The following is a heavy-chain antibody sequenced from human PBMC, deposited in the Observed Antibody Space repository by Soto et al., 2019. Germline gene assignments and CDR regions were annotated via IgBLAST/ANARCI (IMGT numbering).Heavy chain of an antibody. Sequence: QVQLVQSGAEVKKPGASVKVSCKASGYTFTSYAMHWVRQAPGQRLEWMGWINAGNGNTKYSQKFQGRVTITRDTSASTAYMELSSLRSEDTAVYYCARDSDRYGSGKIDYWGQGTLVTVSS. CDR2: INAGNGNT. J-gene: IGHJ4*02. CDR3: ARDSDRYGSGKIDY. V-gene: IGHV1-3*01. D-gene: IGHD3-10*01. CDR1: GYTFTSYA.